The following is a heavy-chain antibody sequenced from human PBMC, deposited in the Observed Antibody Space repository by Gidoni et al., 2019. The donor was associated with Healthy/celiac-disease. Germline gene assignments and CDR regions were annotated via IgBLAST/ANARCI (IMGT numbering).Heavy chain of an antibody. CDR1: GFTFSSYA. V-gene: IGHV3-23*01. Sequence: EVQLLESGGGLVQPGGSLRLSCAASGFTFSSYAMSWVRQAPGKGLEWVSAISGSGGSTYYADSVKGRFTISRDNSKNTLYLQMNSLRAEDTAVYYCATDPANYDIMGGCYWGQGTLVTVSS. D-gene: IGHD3-9*01. CDR2: ISGSGGST. J-gene: IGHJ4*02. CDR3: ATDPANYDIMGGCY.